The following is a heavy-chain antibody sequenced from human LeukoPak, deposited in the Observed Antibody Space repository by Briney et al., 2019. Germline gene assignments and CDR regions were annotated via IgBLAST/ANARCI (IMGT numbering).Heavy chain of an antibody. CDR1: GFTFGDYA. D-gene: IGHD6-6*01. J-gene: IGHJ4*02. V-gene: IGHV3-23*01. Sequence: GGSLRLSCAASGFTFGDYAMHWFRQAPGKGLEWVSAISGSGGSTYYADSVKGRFTISRDNSKNTLYLQMNSLRAEDTAVYYAVRHFDYWGQGTLVTVSS. CDR3: VRHFDY. CDR2: ISGSGGST.